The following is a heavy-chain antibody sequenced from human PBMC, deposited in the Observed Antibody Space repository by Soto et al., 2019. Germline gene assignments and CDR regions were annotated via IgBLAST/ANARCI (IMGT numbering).Heavy chain of an antibody. CDR1: GFTFSSYA. CDR2: ISGSGGST. V-gene: IGHV3-23*01. CDR3: ARRGSGSYYDH. J-gene: IGHJ4*02. Sequence: EVPLLESGGGLVQPGGSLRLSCAASGFTFSSYAMRWVRQAPVKGLEWVSAISGSGGSTYYADSVKGRFTISRDNSKNTLYLQMNSLRAEDTAVYYCARRGSGSYYDHWGQGTLVTVSS. D-gene: IGHD1-26*01.